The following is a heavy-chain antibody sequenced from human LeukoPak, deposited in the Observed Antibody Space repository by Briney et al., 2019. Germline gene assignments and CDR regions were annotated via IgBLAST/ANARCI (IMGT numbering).Heavy chain of an antibody. CDR3: TSPPFWVPDPYYYYGMDV. CDR2: IRSKANSYAT. D-gene: IGHD2/OR15-2a*01. J-gene: IGHJ6*02. CDR1: GFTFSGSA. Sequence: GGFLRLSCAASGFTFSGSAMHWVRQASGKGLEWVGRIRSKANSYATAYAASVKGRFTISRDDSKNTAYLQMNSLKTEDTAVYYCTSPPFWVPDPYYYYGMDVWGQGTTVTVSS. V-gene: IGHV3-73*01.